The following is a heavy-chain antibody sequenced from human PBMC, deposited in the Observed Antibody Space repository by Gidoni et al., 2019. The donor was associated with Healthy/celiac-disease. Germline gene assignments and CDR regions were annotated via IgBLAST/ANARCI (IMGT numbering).Heavy chain of an antibody. J-gene: IGHJ6*02. CDR2: ISGSGGSA. Sequence: EVQLLESGGGLVQPGGSLRLSCAASGFTFSSYAMSWFRQAPGKGLEWVSAISGSGGSAYYADSVKGRFTISRDNSKNTLYLQMNSLRAEDTAVYYCAKDGGYCSSTSCYMGLDYYYYYGMDVWGQGTTVTVSS. D-gene: IGHD2-2*02. CDR1: GFTFSSYA. V-gene: IGHV3-23*01. CDR3: AKDGGYCSSTSCYMGLDYYYYYGMDV.